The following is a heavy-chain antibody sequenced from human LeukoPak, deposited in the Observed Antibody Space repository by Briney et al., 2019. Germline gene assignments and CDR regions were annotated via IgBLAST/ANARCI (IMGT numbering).Heavy chain of an antibody. CDR3: ASFYHYGMDV. J-gene: IGHJ6*02. D-gene: IGHD3-16*02. Sequence: GRSLRLSCAASGFTFSSYGMHWGRQAPGKWLEWVAVISYDVSNKYYADSVKGRFTISRDNSKNTLYLQMNSLRAEDTAVYYCASFYHYGMDVWGQGTTVTVSS. CDR2: ISYDVSNK. CDR1: GFTFSSYG. V-gene: IGHV3-30*03.